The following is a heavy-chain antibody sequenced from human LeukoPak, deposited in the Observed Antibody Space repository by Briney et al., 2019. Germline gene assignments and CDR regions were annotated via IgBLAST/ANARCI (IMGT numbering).Heavy chain of an antibody. CDR2: ISSSSSYI. D-gene: IGHD1-26*01. CDR3: ARVSGGKWELLGSLDY. J-gene: IGHJ4*02. Sequence: GGSLRLSCAASGFTFSSYSMNWVRQAPGKGLEWVSSISSSSSYIYYADSMQGRFTISRDNAKNSLYLQMHTLRAEDTAVYYCARVSGGKWELLGSLDYRGQGTLVTVSS. V-gene: IGHV3-21*01. CDR1: GFTFSSYS.